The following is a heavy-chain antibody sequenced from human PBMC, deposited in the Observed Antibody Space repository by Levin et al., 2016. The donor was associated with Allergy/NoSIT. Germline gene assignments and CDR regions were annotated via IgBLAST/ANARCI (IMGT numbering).Heavy chain of an antibody. D-gene: IGHD3-16*01. CDR3: ARDLSRGKYFDF. CDR1: GFNFNVWG. CDR2: IGHDGHYT. V-gene: IGHV3-33*01. Sequence: LTCAASGFNFNVWGMHWVRQAPGKGLEWVAVIGHDGHYTSADSVKGRFTTSRDNSKNTLYLHMESLRVEDTAVYFCARDLSRGKYFDFWGRGALVTVSS. J-gene: IGHJ2*01.